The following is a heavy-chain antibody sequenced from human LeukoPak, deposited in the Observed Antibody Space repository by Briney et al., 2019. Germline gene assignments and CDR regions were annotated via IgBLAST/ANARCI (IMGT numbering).Heavy chain of an antibody. V-gene: IGHV3-9*01. D-gene: IGHD5-12*01. J-gene: IGHJ4*02. Sequence: GGSLRLSCAASGFTFDDYAMHWVRQAPGKGLEWVSGISWNSGSIGYADSVKGRFTISRDNAKNSLYLQMNSLRVEDTAVYYCAKVYLDSGTFDYWGQGTLVTVSS. CDR1: GFTFDDYA. CDR2: ISWNSGSI. CDR3: AKVYLDSGTFDY.